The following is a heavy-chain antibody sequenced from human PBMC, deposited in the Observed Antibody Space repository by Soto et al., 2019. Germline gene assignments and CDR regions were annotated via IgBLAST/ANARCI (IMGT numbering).Heavy chain of an antibody. V-gene: IGHV4-39*01. CDR3: ARLTIGYLGNWFDP. J-gene: IGHJ5*02. CDR2: IYYSGNT. Sequence: SETLSLTCTVSGGSISSSSYYWGWIRQPPGKGLDWIGAIYYSGNTYYNPSLKSRVTISVDTSKNQFSLKLSSVTAADTAVYYCARLTIGYLGNWFDPWGQGTLVTVSS. CDR1: GGSISSSSYY. D-gene: IGHD1-26*01.